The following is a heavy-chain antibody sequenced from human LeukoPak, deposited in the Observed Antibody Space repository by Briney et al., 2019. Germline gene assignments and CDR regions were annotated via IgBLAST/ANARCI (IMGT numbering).Heavy chain of an antibody. CDR1: GYSFTSYW. J-gene: IGHJ4*02. CDR2: IYPGDSDA. D-gene: IGHD2-2*01. Sequence: GESLKISCKGSGYSFTSYWIGWVRQMPGTGLEWMGIIYPGDSDARYRPSFQGQVTISADKSISTAYLQWNSLKASDTAMYYCARRKYCSSTSCPFDYWGEGTLVTVSS. V-gene: IGHV5-51*01. CDR3: ARRKYCSSTSCPFDY.